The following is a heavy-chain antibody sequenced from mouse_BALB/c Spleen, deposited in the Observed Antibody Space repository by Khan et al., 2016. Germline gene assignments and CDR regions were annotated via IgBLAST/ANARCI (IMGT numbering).Heavy chain of an antibody. V-gene: IGHV1-18*01. J-gene: IGHJ3*01. CDR3: ARSEDRYDYWFAY. Sequence: VQLQQPGPELVKPGASVKIPCKASGFTFSDYNMDWVKQSHGKSLEWIGDINPNNGGTNYNQKFKGKATLTVDKSSSTAYMELRSLTSEDTAVYYCARSEDRYDYWFAYWGQGTLVTVSA. D-gene: IGHD2-14*01. CDR2: INPNNGGT. CDR1: GFTFSDYN.